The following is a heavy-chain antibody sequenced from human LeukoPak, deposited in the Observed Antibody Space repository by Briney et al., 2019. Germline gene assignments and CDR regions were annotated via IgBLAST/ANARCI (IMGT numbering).Heavy chain of an antibody. D-gene: IGHD3-3*01. J-gene: IGHJ3*02. CDR2: ISGSGGST. V-gene: IGHV3-23*01. Sequence: PGGSLRLSYAASGFTFSSYAMSWVRQAPGKGLEWVSAISGSGGSTYYADSVKGRFTISRDNSKNTLYLQMNSLRAEDTAVYYCAKAYGEFDYDFWSGRHDAFDIWGQGTMVTVSS. CDR3: AKAYGEFDYDFWSGRHDAFDI. CDR1: GFTFSSYA.